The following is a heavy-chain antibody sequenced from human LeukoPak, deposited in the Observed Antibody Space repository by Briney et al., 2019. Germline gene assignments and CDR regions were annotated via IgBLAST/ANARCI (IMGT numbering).Heavy chain of an antibody. J-gene: IGHJ4*02. D-gene: IGHD6-19*01. CDR2: ISSSGTHI. Sequence: GGSLRLSCAASGFTFNVYYMSWIRKAPGKGLECISYISSSGTHIYYADSVKGRFTISRDNAKNSLYLQMNSLRAEDTAVYYCARDGGWTFDYWGQGTLVTVSS. V-gene: IGHV3-11*01. CDR3: ARDGGWTFDY. CDR1: GFTFNVYY.